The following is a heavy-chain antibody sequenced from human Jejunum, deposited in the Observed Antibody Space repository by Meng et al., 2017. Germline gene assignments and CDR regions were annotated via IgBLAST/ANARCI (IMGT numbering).Heavy chain of an antibody. CDR1: GYTFSSYG. Sequence: QVQLVQSGAEVKKPGASVKVSCKASGYTFSSYGLHWVRQAPGQRLEWMGWINAGNGNTKYSQKFQGRVTITRDTSATTLYMELSSPSSEDTAVYFCARDRCSGGSCYYFDYWGQGTLVTVSS. J-gene: IGHJ4*02. CDR3: ARDRCSGGSCYYFDY. D-gene: IGHD2-15*01. CDR2: INAGNGNT. V-gene: IGHV1-3*01.